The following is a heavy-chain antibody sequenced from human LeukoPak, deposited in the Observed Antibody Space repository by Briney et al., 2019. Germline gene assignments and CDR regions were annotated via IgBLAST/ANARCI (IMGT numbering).Heavy chain of an antibody. J-gene: IGHJ4*02. Sequence: SETLSLTCAVYGESFSSGYYWGWVRQPPGKGLEWIGSIYYSGSTYYNPSLKSRVTISLDTSKNHLSLKLSSVTAADTAVYYCARDEYSSGRNGGYFDYWGQGALVTVSS. V-gene: IGHV4-38-2*02. D-gene: IGHD3-22*01. CDR1: GESFSSGYY. CDR2: IYYSGST. CDR3: ARDEYSSGRNGGYFDY.